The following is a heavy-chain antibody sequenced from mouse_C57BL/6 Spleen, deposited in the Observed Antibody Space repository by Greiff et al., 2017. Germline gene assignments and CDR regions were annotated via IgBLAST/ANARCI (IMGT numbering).Heavy chain of an antibody. D-gene: IGHD1-1*01. J-gene: IGHJ2*01. CDR3: ARHSPTTVVATDYFDY. CDR2: ISSGGSYT. Sequence: EVQLQESGGDLVKPGGSLNLSCAASGFTFSSYGMSWVRQTPDKRLEWVATISSGGSYTYYPDSVKGRFSISRDNAKNTLYLQMSSLKSEDTAMYYCARHSPTTVVATDYFDYWGQGTTLTVSS. V-gene: IGHV5-6*01. CDR1: GFTFSSYG.